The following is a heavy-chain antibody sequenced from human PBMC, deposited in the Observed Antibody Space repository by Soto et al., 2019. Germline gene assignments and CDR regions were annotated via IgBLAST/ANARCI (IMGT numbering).Heavy chain of an antibody. CDR2: IKQDGSEK. CDR3: AREVDGSGSYYLDY. D-gene: IGHD3-10*01. V-gene: IGHV3-7*01. J-gene: IGHJ4*02. CDR1: GFTFSSYW. Sequence: EVQLVESGGGLVQPGGSLRLSCAASGFTFSSYWMSWVRQAPGKGLEWVANIKQDGSEKYYVDSVKGRITISRDNAKNSLYLQMNSLRAEDTAVYYCAREVDGSGSYYLDYWGQGTLVTVSS.